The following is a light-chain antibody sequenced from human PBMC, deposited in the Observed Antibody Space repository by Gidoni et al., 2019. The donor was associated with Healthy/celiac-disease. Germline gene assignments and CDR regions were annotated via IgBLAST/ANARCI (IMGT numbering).Light chain of an antibody. V-gene: IGKV1-5*01. CDR1: QSISIW. CDR3: QPYNSYWT. Sequence: DIQMTQSPSTLSASVGDRVTITCRASQSISIWLAWYQQKPGKAPKLLIYDASSLESGVPSRFSGSGSGTEFTLTISSLQPDDFATYYCQPYNSYWTFGQGTKVEIK. CDR2: DAS. J-gene: IGKJ1*01.